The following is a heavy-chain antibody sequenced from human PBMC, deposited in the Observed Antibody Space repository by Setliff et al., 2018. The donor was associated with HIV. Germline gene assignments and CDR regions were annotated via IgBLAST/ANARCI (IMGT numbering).Heavy chain of an antibody. CDR3: ARLNWGP. V-gene: IGHV3-48*04. CDR1: GFTLTSYS. Sequence: PGGSLRLSCVASGFTLTSYSMHWVRQAPGKGLEWIAYISSGSSSTDYADSVKGRFTISRDSAKNSLYLQMNGLKVEDTAMYYCARLNWGPWGPGTLVTVSS. D-gene: IGHD7-27*01. CDR2: ISSGSSST. J-gene: IGHJ5*02.